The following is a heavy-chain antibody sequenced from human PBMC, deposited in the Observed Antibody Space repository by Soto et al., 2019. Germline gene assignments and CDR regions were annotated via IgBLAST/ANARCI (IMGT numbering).Heavy chain of an antibody. CDR2: IYYSGST. J-gene: IGHJ5*02. V-gene: IGHV4-39*01. CDR3: ARQSYSRSLGIWFDP. CDR1: GGSISSSSYY. Sequence: PSETLSLTCTVSGGSISSSSYYWGWIRQPPGKGLEWIGSIYYSGSTYDNPSLKSRVTISVDTSKNQFSLKLSSVTAADTAVYYCARQSYSRSLGIWFDPWGQGTLVTVSS. D-gene: IGHD6-6*01.